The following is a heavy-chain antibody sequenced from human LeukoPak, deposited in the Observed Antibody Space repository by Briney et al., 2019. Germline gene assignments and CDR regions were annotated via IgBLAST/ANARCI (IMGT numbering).Heavy chain of an antibody. CDR2: MNPNSGNT. CDR1: GYTFTSYD. Sequence: ASVKVSCKASGYTFTSYDINWVRQATGQGLEWMGWMNPNSGNTGYAQKFQGRVTMTRNTSISTAYMELSSLRSEDTAVYYCARALSRITARGSYYYYYGMDVWGQGTTVTVSS. V-gene: IGHV1-8*01. CDR3: ARALSRITARGSYYYYYGMDV. J-gene: IGHJ6*02. D-gene: IGHD5-24*01.